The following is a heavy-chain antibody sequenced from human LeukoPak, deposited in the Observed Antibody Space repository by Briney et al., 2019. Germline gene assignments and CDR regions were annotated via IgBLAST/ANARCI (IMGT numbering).Heavy chain of an antibody. CDR1: GDSIRSHY. Sequence: SETLSLTCTVSGDSIRSHYCAWIRQSPGKGLEWIGHIYNSATTYYNPSFKSRVTISLDTSKKQFSLKMTSVTALDSAVYYCARGGEGYNDDAFEVWGLGTAVTVSS. CDR2: IYNSATT. CDR3: ARGGEGYNDDAFEV. D-gene: IGHD5-24*01. J-gene: IGHJ3*01. V-gene: IGHV4-59*11.